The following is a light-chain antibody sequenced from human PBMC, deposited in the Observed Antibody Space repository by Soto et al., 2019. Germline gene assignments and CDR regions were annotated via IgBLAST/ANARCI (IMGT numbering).Light chain of an antibody. CDR3: QVWDSSSDHPYV. CDR2: YDS. J-gene: IGLJ1*01. V-gene: IGLV3-21*04. CDR1: NIGSKS. Sequence: SYELTQPPSVSVAPGKTARITCGGNNIGSKSVHWYQQKPGQAPVLVIYYDSDRPSGIPERFSGSNSGNTATLTISRVEAGDEADYYCQVWDSSSDHPYVFGTGTNFTVL.